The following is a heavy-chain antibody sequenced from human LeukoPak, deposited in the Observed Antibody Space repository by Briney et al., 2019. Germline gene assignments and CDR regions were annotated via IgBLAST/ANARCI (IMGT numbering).Heavy chain of an antibody. CDR2: ISSSSSYI. CDR1: GFTFSSYS. D-gene: IGHD3-3*01. J-gene: IGHJ4*02. CDR3: ARALTIFGVVTKAPFFDY. Sequence: GGSLRLSCAASGFTFSSYSMNWVRQAPGKGLEWVSSISSSSSYIYYADSVKGRFSISRDNAKNSLYLQMNSLRAEDTAVYYCARALTIFGVVTKAPFFDYWGQGTLVAVSS. V-gene: IGHV3-21*01.